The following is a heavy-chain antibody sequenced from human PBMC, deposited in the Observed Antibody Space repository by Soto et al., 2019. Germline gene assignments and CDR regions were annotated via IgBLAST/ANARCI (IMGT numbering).Heavy chain of an antibody. CDR2: IWHDGSKK. V-gene: IGHV3-33*01. CDR1: GFIFRDYG. J-gene: IGHJ4*02. CDR3: ASQALDY. Sequence: GESLRLSCAASGFIFRDYGMQWVRQAPGKGLEWLAFIWHDGSKKYYADSLKGRFTISRDNSKNTMYLQMNSPRVEDTAVYYCASQALDYWGPGILVTLSS.